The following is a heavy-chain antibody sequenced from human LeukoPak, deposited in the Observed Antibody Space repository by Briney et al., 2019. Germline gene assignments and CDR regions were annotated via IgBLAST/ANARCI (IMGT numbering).Heavy chain of an antibody. V-gene: IGHV5-51*01. Sequence: GESLKISCKGSGYSFTSNWIGWVRQMPGKGLEWMGIIYPGDSHTRYSPSFQGQVTISADKSISTAYLQWSSLKASDTAMYYCARDRDVGSGFFDYWGQGTLVTVSS. CDR1: GYSFTSNW. J-gene: IGHJ4*02. CDR3: ARDRDVGSGFFDY. D-gene: IGHD1-26*01. CDR2: IYPGDSHT.